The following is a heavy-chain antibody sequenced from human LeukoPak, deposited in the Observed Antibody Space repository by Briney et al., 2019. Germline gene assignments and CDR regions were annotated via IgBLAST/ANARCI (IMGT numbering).Heavy chain of an antibody. D-gene: IGHD3-10*01. Sequence: SKTLSLTCTVSGGSISSFYWSWIRQPAGKGLEWIGRVFTSGSTNYSPSLKSRVTLSVDTSKNQLSLKLSSVAAADTAMYYCARGRYGSGSYFFDYWGQGTLVTVSS. J-gene: IGHJ4*02. V-gene: IGHV4-4*07. CDR2: VFTSGST. CDR3: ARGRYGSGSYFFDY. CDR1: GGSISSFY.